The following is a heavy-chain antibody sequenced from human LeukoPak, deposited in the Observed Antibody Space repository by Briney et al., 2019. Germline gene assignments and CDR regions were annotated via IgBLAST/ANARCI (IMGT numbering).Heavy chain of an antibody. V-gene: IGHV3-30*18. D-gene: IGHD3-10*01. CDR1: GFTFSSYG. Sequence: GRSLRLSCAASGFTFSSYGMHWVRQAPGKGLEWVAVISYDGSNKYYADSVKGRFTISRDNSKNTLYLQMNSLRAEDTAVYYCAKFPTKVRGVAYWGQGTLVTVSS. CDR3: AKFPTKVRGVAY. CDR2: ISYDGSNK. J-gene: IGHJ4*02.